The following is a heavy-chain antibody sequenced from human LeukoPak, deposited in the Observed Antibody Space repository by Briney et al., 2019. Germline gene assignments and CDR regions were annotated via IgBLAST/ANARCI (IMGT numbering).Heavy chain of an antibody. CDR3: ARADCSSTSCYMEDAFDI. CDR2: IYTSGST. Sequence: SETLSLTCTVSGGSTSSGSYYWSWIRQPAGKGLEWIGRIYTSGSTNYNPSLKSRVTISVDTSKNQFSLKLSSVTAADTAVYYCARADCSSTSCYMEDAFDIWGQGTMVTVSS. D-gene: IGHD2-2*02. V-gene: IGHV4-61*02. J-gene: IGHJ3*02. CDR1: GGSTSSGSYY.